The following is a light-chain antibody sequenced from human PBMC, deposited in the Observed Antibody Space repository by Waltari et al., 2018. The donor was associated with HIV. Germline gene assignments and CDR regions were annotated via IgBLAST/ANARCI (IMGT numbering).Light chain of an antibody. Sequence: QSTLTQPRSVSGSPGQSVTISCTGTSSDVGRYDYVSWYQQHPGKAPKLIIYDVTTRPSGVPDRFSGSKSGNTASLTISGLQACDESDFYCCSYAGGYTLVFGGGTKLTVL. CDR3: CSYAGGYTLV. J-gene: IGLJ2*01. CDR2: DVT. CDR1: SSDVGRYDY. V-gene: IGLV2-11*01.